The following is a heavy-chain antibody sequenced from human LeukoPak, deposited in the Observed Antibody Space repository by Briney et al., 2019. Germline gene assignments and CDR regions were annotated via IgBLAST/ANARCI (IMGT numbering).Heavy chain of an antibody. Sequence: ASVKVSCKASGYTFTGYYMHWVRQAPGQGLEWMGWINPNSGGTNYAQKFQGRVTMTRDTSISTAYMELSRLRSDDTAVYYCARDLIDCSSTSCPFDIWGQGTMVTVSS. J-gene: IGHJ3*02. CDR2: INPNSGGT. V-gene: IGHV1-2*02. CDR1: GYTFTGYY. CDR3: ARDLIDCSSTSCPFDI. D-gene: IGHD2-2*01.